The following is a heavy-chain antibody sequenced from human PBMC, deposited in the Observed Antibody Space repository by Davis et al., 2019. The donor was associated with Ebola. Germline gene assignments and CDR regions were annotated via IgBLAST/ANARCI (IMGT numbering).Heavy chain of an antibody. CDR1: GYSFTSYW. V-gene: IGHV5-10-1*01. J-gene: IGHJ4*02. CDR2: IDPSDSYT. CDR3: TRSPWGPYSSRNPGGFDY. Sequence: WGALRLSCKGSGYSFTSYWISWVRQMPGKGLEWMGNIDPSDSYTNYSPSFQGHVTISADKCISTAYLQWSSLKASDTAMYYCTRSPWGPYSSRNPGGFDYWGQGTLVTVSS. D-gene: IGHD6-13*01.